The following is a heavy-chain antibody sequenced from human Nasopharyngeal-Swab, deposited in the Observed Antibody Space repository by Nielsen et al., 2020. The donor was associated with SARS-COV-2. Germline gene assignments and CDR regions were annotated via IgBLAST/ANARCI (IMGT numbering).Heavy chain of an antibody. J-gene: IGHJ4*02. V-gene: IGHV3-23*01. CDR2: ISGSGGSP. D-gene: IGHD3-22*01. CDR1: GFTFSSYA. Sequence: GESLKISCAASGFTFSSYAMSWVRQAPGKGLEWVSVISGSGGSPYYADSVKGRFTISRDNSKNTLYLQMNSLRAEDTAVYYCARYDDYYDSSGYAYWGQGTLVTVSS. CDR3: ARYDDYYDSSGYAY.